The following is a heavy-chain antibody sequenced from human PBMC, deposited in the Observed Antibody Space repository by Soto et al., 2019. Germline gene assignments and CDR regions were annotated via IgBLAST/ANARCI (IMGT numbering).Heavy chain of an antibody. CDR3: ARDPLGGRYSKVSDAFDI. CDR2: IIPIFGTA. D-gene: IGHD1-26*01. Sequence: SVKVSCKASGGTFSSYAISWVRQAPGQGLEWMGGIIPIFGTANYAQKFQGRVTITADESTSTAYMELSSLRSEDTAVYYCARDPLGGRYSKVSDAFDIWGQGTMVTVSS. CDR1: GGTFSSYA. J-gene: IGHJ3*02. V-gene: IGHV1-69*13.